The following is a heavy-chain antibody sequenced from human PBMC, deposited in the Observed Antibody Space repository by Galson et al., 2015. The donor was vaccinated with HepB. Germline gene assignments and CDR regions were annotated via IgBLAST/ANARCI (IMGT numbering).Heavy chain of an antibody. CDR2: IRSKANSYAT. CDR3: TRHLVVVPADSSYYYYYYMDV. Sequence: SLRLSCAASGFTFSGSAMHWVRQASGKGLEWVGRIRSKANSYATAYAASVKGRFTISRDDSKNTAYLQMNSLKTEDTAVYYCTRHLVVVPADSSYYYYYYMDVWGKGTTVTVSS. V-gene: IGHV3-73*01. J-gene: IGHJ6*03. D-gene: IGHD2-2*01. CDR1: GFTFSGSA.